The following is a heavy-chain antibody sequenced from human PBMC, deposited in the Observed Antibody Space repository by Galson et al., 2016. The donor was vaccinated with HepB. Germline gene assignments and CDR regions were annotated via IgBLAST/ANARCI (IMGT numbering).Heavy chain of an antibody. CDR2: ISGNGVGT. J-gene: IGHJ3*02. CDR3: ARTPGYSGTWYDAFDI. V-gene: IGHV3-23*01. D-gene: IGHD6-13*01. CDR1: RFSLSSYA. Sequence: SLRLSCAASRFSLSSYAMSWVRQAPGKGLEWVSTISGNGVGTYYADSVKGRFTISRGNSRNTLYVQMNSLRAEDTAIYFCARTPGYSGTWYDAFDIWGPGTIVTVSS.